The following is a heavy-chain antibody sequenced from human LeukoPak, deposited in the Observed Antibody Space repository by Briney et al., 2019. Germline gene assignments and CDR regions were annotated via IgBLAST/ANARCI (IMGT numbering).Heavy chain of an antibody. V-gene: IGHV3-66*02. D-gene: IGHD3-22*01. CDR3: ARDFTYYYDSSGLDP. CDR1: GFTVSTNY. J-gene: IGHJ5*02. CDR2: IYSGGST. Sequence: GGSLRLSRAASGFTVSTNYMSWVRQAPGKGLESVSVIYSGGSTYYADSVKGRFTISRDNSKNTLYLQMNSLRAEDTAVYYCARDFTYYYDSSGLDPWGQGTLVTVSS.